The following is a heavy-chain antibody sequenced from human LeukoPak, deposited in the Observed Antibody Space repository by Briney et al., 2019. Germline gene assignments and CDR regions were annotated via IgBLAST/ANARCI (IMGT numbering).Heavy chain of an antibody. J-gene: IGHJ4*02. V-gene: IGHV3-30*18. D-gene: IGHD6-13*01. CDR3: AKLAAAGPAYFDY. Sequence: GRSLRLSCAASGFTFSSYGMHWVRQAPGKGLEWVAVISYDGSNKYYADSVKGRFTISRDNSKNTLYLQMNSLRAEDTAVYYCAKLAAAGPAYFDYWGQGTLVTVSS. CDR1: GFTFSSYG. CDR2: ISYDGSNK.